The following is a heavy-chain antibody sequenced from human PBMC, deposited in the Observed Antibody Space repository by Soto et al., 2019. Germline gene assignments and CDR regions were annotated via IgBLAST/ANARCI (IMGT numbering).Heavy chain of an antibody. CDR2: IIPIIGVT. CDR1: GDTFNSYV. D-gene: IGHD3-16*01. V-gene: IGHV1-69*17. J-gene: IGHJ4*02. CDR3: ARESLGAKGAEH. Sequence: QVQLVQSGAEVKRPGSSVKVSCESSGDTFNSYVISWVRQAPGQGLEWMGGIIPIIGVTHYAQKFQGRVTMSALSSTGTAYMAMTNLGFEDTALYSCARESLGAKGAEHWGQGTLVTVSS.